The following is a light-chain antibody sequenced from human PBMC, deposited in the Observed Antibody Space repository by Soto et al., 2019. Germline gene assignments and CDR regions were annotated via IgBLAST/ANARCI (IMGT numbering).Light chain of an antibody. V-gene: IGKV1-39*01. CDR3: RPSYTVPYT. CDR2: AAS. J-gene: IGKJ2*01. CDR1: QSISGY. Sequence: DIQMTQSPSSLSASVGDRVNITCRASQSISGYLSWYYQRPGKAPKLLISAASTLQSGVPSRFSGSGSGTNFTLTISSLQPEDSATYYCRPSYTVPYTFGQGTKLEVK.